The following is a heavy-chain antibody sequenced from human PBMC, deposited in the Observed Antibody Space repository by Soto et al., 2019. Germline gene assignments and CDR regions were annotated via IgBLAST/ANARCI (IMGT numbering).Heavy chain of an antibody. V-gene: IGHV1-3*01. CDR1: GYAFTTYA. J-gene: IGHJ4*02. Sequence: ASVKVSCKASGYAFTTYAIHWVRQAPGQRLEWMGWINAGNGDTKYSQKFQGRVTITRDKSASTAYMELSSLRSEDTAVYYCARDLGVVAIDYWGQGTLVTVSS. D-gene: IGHD5-12*01. CDR3: ARDLGVVAIDY. CDR2: INAGNGDT.